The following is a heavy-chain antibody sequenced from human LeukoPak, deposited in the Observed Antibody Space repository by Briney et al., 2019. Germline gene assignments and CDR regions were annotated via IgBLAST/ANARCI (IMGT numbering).Heavy chain of an antibody. CDR3: VREPYCSGGSCYTSGFDC. J-gene: IGHJ4*02. Sequence: GGSLRLSCAASGVTFSRYWMHWVRQAPGKGLVWVSRIKNDGSRTTYADAVKGRFTISRDNAKNTLYLQMNSQSADDTAVYYCVREPYCSGGSCYTSGFDCWGQGTLVTVSS. V-gene: IGHV3-74*01. CDR2: IKNDGSRT. CDR1: GVTFSRYW. D-gene: IGHD2-15*01.